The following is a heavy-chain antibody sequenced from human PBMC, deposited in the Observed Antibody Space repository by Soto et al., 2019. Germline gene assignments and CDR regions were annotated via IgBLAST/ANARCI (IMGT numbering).Heavy chain of an antibody. D-gene: IGHD3-10*01. CDR3: ARDPSTLVLWSGVAVDAFDI. Sequence: ASVKVSCKASGYTFTSYAMHWVRQAPGQRLEWMGWINAGNGNTKYSQKFQGRVTITRDTSASTAYMELSSLRSEDTAVYYCARDPSTLVLWSGVAVDAFDIWGQGTMVTVSS. CDR1: GYTFTSYA. J-gene: IGHJ3*02. V-gene: IGHV1-3*01. CDR2: INAGNGNT.